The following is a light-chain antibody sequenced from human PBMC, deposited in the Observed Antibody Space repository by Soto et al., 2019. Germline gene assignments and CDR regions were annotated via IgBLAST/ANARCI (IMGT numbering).Light chain of an antibody. Sequence: EILLTQSPSTLAVSPGERATLSCRASQSVSSNFAWYQQKPGQAPRLLIYEASSRATGIADRLSGSGSGTDFTLTISSLEPEDSALYYCQQRSTWLTFGQGTRLEIK. CDR1: QSVSSN. CDR2: EAS. V-gene: IGKV3-11*01. CDR3: QQRSTWLT. J-gene: IGKJ5*01.